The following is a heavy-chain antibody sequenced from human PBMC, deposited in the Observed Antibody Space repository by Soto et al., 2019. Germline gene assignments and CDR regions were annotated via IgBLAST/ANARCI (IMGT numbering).Heavy chain of an antibody. V-gene: IGHV4-34*01. J-gene: IGHJ4*02. CDR1: GGSFSGYY. CDR2: INHSGST. CDR3: ARTRITGASPLGY. D-gene: IGHD1-20*01. Sequence: SETLSLTCAVYGGSFSGYYWSWIRQPPGKGLEWIGEINHSGSTNYNPSLKSRVTISVDTSKNQFSLKLSSVTAADTAVYYCARTRITGASPLGYWGQGTLVTVSS.